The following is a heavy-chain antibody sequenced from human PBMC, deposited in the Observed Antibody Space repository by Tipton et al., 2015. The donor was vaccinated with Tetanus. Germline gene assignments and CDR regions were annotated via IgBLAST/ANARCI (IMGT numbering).Heavy chain of an antibody. Sequence: SLRLSCTASGFSFASYEMHWVRQAAGKGLEWVSRISIGGATSYRESVKGRFTISSENAKNSLYLQMNSLRAGDTAVYYCARGKYSTSAMEYWGQGTLVTVSS. CDR3: ARGKYSTSAMEY. CDR1: GFSFASYE. CDR2: ISIGGAT. D-gene: IGHD6-6*01. J-gene: IGHJ4*02. V-gene: IGHV3-13*01.